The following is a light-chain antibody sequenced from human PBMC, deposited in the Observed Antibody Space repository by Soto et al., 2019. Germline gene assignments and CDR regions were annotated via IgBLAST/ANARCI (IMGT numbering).Light chain of an antibody. J-gene: IGKJ1*01. Sequence: EIVLTQSPGTLPLSPGERATLSCRASQSVRSSYLAWYQQKPGQAPRLLIYGASSRATGIPDRFSGSGSGTDFTLTISRLEPEDCAVYYCQQYGRSPWTFGQGPRWIT. CDR1: QSVRSSY. CDR2: GAS. CDR3: QQYGRSPWT. V-gene: IGKV3-20*01.